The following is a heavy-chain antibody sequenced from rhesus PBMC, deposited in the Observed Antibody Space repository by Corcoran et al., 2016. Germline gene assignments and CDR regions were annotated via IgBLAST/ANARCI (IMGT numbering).Heavy chain of an antibody. CDR2: IYGSGGGT. Sequence: QVQLQESGPGLVKPSETLSLTCAVSGGSISDDYYWSWIRQPPGKGLEWIGYIYGSGGGTNSNPSLKNPVTSSIDTSKNQFSLKLSSVTAADTAVYYCAREGAGTALFFDWGQGVLVTVSS. V-gene: IGHV4-106*01. CDR3: AREGAGTALFFD. D-gene: IGHD1-20*01. CDR1: GGSISDDYY. J-gene: IGHJ4*01.